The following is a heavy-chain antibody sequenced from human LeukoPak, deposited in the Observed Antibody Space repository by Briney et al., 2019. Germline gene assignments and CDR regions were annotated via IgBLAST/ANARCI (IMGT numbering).Heavy chain of an antibody. V-gene: IGHV3-21*01. CDR1: GFTFSSYS. Sequence: GGSLRLSCAASGFTFSSYSMNWVRQAPGKGLEWVSSISSSSSYIYYADSVKGGFTISRDNAKNSLYLQINSLTADDTAVYYCARDLFFAHDVHHYWGQGTLVTVSS. CDR3: ARDLFFAHDVHHY. CDR2: ISSSSSYI. D-gene: IGHD3-10*02. J-gene: IGHJ4*02.